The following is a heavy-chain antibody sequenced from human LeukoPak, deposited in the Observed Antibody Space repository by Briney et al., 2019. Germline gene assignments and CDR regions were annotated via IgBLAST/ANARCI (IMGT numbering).Heavy chain of an antibody. D-gene: IGHD6-13*01. CDR3: ARAYSSSWSKVLFDY. Sequence: GGSLRLSCAASGFTFTNYWMHWVRQAPGKGLVWVSYINVDGSSTYYADSVKGRFTISRDNSKNTLYLQMNSLRAEDTAVYYCARAYSSSWSKVLFDYWGQGTLVTVSS. CDR2: INVDGSST. V-gene: IGHV3-74*01. CDR1: GFTFTNYW. J-gene: IGHJ4*02.